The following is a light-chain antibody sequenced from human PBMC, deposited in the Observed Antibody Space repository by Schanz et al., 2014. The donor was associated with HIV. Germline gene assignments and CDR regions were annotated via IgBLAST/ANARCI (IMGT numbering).Light chain of an antibody. V-gene: IGLV1-40*01. Sequence: QSVLTQPPSLSGAPGQRVSLSCTGSSSNMGTGFDVHWYQLLPGTAPKVLIFANTHRPSGVPDRFSGSKSGTYASLAITGLLPLDEGDYYCQSFDTSLSPVVFGG. CDR2: ANT. CDR3: QSFDTSLSPVV. CDR1: SSNMGTGFD. J-gene: IGLJ2*01.